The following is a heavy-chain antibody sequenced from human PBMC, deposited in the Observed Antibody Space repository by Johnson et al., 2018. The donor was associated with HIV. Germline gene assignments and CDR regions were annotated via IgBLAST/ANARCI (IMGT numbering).Heavy chain of an antibody. J-gene: IGHJ3*02. CDR3: ARAHDAFDI. CDR2: ISYDGSNK. CDR1: GFTFHDCD. V-gene: IGHV3-30*03. Sequence: QVQLVESGGGVVRPGGSLRLSCTASGFTFHDCDMSWVRQAPGKGLEWVAVISYDGSNKYYADSVKGRFTISRDNSKNTLYLQMNSLRAEDTAVYYCARAHDAFDIWGQGTMVTVSS.